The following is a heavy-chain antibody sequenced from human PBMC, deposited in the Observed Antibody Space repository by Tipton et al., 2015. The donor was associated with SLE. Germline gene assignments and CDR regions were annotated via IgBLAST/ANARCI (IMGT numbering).Heavy chain of an antibody. Sequence: TLSLTCTVSGVSISSDGYNWSWIRQHPGKGLEWIGYIYYRGSTSYKPSLKSRVTMSVDPSKNQFSLKLSSVTAADTAVYYCARDEYNYVWGSYLATWGQGTLVTVSS. J-gene: IGHJ5*02. CDR3: ARDEYNYVWGSYLAT. D-gene: IGHD3-16*01. CDR2: IYYRGST. V-gene: IGHV4-31*03. CDR1: GVSISSDGYN.